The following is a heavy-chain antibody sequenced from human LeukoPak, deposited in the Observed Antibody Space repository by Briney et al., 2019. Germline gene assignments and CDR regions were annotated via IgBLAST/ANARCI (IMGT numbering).Heavy chain of an antibody. J-gene: IGHJ6*02. D-gene: IGHD3-10*01. V-gene: IGHV3-21*06. CDR1: DFTFSSYS. CDR2: ISRNSSDI. Sequence: GGSLRLSCVASDFTFSSYSMNWVRQAPGKGLEWVSSISRNSSDIYYADSVKGRFTISRDNAKNSLYLQMNSLRAEDTAVYYCARDPREPPGSAFYYYFGRDVWGQGTTVTVSS. CDR3: ARDPREPPGSAFYYYFGRDV.